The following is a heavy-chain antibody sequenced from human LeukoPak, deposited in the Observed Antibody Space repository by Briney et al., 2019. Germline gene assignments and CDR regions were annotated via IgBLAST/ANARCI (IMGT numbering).Heavy chain of an antibody. CDR3: ARRYCSGGSCYSERGAFDI. Sequence: SETLSLTCTVSGGSISSTYYWDWIRQPPGQGLEWIGSIYYSGTTYYNPSLKSRVTISVDTSKNQFSLKLSSVTAADTAVYYCARRYCSGGSCYSERGAFDIWGQGTMVTVSS. D-gene: IGHD2-15*01. CDR1: GGSISSTYY. J-gene: IGHJ3*02. CDR2: IYYSGTT. V-gene: IGHV4-39*07.